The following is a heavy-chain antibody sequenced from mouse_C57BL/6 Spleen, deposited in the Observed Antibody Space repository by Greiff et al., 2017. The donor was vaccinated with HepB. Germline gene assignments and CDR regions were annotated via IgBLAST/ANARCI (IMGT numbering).Heavy chain of an antibody. V-gene: IGHV1-80*01. Sequence: QVQLKESGAELVKPGASVKISCKASGYAFSSYWMNWVKQRPGKGLEWIGQIYPGDGDTNYNGKFKGKATLTADKSSSTAYMQLSSLTSEDSAVYFCARWDRDYFDYWGQGTTLTVSS. CDR3: ARWDRDYFDY. CDR2: IYPGDGDT. CDR1: GYAFSSYW. D-gene: IGHD4-1*01. J-gene: IGHJ2*01.